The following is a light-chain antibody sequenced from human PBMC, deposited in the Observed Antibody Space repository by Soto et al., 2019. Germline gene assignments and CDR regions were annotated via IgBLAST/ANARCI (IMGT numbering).Light chain of an antibody. CDR2: DVS. Sequence: QSVLTQPASVSGSPGQSITISCTGTSSVVGGYNYVSWYQQHPGKAPKLMIYDVSNRPSGVSNRFSGSKSGNTASLTISGLQAEDEADYYCSSYTSSSLLVFGTGTKVTVL. CDR1: SSVVGGYNY. CDR3: SSYTSSSLLV. V-gene: IGLV2-14*01. J-gene: IGLJ1*01.